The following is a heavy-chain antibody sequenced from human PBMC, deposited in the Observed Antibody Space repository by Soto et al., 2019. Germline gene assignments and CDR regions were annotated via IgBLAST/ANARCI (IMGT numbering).Heavy chain of an antibody. Sequence: SETLSLTCTVSGGSISSSSYYWGWIRQSPGKGLEWIGSIYYSGGTYYNPSLKSRVIISVDTSKNQFSLKLSSVTAADTAVYYCARDYYDSSGYYHKNWYFDLWGRGTLVTVSS. J-gene: IGHJ2*01. CDR2: IYYSGGT. CDR3: ARDYYDSSGYYHKNWYFDL. V-gene: IGHV4-39*02. D-gene: IGHD3-22*01. CDR1: GGSISSSSYY.